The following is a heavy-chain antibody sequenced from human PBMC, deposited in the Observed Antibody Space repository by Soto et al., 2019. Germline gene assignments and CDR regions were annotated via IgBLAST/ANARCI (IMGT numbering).Heavy chain of an antibody. CDR1: GFTFISYG. V-gene: IGHV3-33*01. D-gene: IGHD1-26*01. CDR3: ARGVGSYYYGMDV. J-gene: IGHJ6*02. CDR2: IWYDGSNK. Sequence: GGSLRLSCAASGFTFISYGMHWVRQAPGKGLEWVAVIWYDGSNKYYADSVKGRFTISRDNSKNTLYLQMNSLRAEDTAVYYCARGVGSYYYGMDVWGQGTTVTVSS.